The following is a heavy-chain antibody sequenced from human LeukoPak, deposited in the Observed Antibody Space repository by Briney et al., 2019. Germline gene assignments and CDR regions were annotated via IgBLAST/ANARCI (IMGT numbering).Heavy chain of an antibody. CDR2: ISYDGDKQ. V-gene: IGHV3-30*04. CDR1: GFNFSHYS. J-gene: IGHJ4*02. CDR3: ARVMIPSFNFDY. D-gene: IGHD2-21*01. Sequence: GGSLRLSCAASGFNFSHYSMHWVRQAPGKGLEWVTVISYDGDKQYCTDYVKGRFTFSRDNSKNTLYLQMNSLTPEDTAVYYCARVMIPSFNFDYWGQGALVTVSS.